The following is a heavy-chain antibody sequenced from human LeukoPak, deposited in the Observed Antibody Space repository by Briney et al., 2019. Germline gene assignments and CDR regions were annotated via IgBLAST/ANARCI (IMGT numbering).Heavy chain of an antibody. J-gene: IGHJ6*03. D-gene: IGHD4-11*01. V-gene: IGHV3-30-3*01. Sequence: GGSLRLSCAASGFTFSSYAMHWVRQAPGKGLEWVAVISYDGSNKYYADSVKGRFTISRDNSKNTLYLQMNSLRAEDTAVYYCARDRYSNYGINYYYYMDVWGKGTTVTVSS. CDR3: ARDRYSNYGINYYYYMDV. CDR1: GFTFSSYA. CDR2: ISYDGSNK.